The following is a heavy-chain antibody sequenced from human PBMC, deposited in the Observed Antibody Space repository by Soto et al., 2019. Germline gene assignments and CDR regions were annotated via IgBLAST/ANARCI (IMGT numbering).Heavy chain of an antibody. V-gene: IGHV1-18*01. Sequence: QVQLVQSGAEVKKPGSSVKVSCKASGYPVTSYGMSWVRQAPGQGLEWMGWISAYNGNTKQAQKLQGRVTMTQDPSTSTAYTELGSLRSDDTAVYYCARVTSGYDFWSYYYHMDVWGKGTTVTVSS. D-gene: IGHD5-12*01. J-gene: IGHJ6*03. CDR1: GYPVTSYG. CDR2: ISAYNGNT. CDR3: ARVTSGYDFWSYYYHMDV.